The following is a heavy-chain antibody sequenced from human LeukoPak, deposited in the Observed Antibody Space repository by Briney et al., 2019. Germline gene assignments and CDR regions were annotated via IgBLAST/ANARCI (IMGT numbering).Heavy chain of an antibody. CDR1: GGSITGYY. CDR2: TYTSDDI. J-gene: IGHJ4*02. CDR3: ARETVGYCSGGPCPYYFDS. Sequence: SETLSLTCTVSGGSITGYYWSWIRRPAGKGLEWIARTYTSDDINYNPSLKSRVTLSVDTSKNQFSLNLKSVTAADMAVYYCARETVGYCSGGPCPYYFDSWGQGTLVTVSS. V-gene: IGHV4-4*07. D-gene: IGHD2-15*01.